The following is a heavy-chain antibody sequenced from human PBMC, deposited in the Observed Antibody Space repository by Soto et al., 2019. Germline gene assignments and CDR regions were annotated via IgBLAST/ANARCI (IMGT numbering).Heavy chain of an antibody. Sequence: ASVKVYCKASGYTFTSYDINWVRQATGQGLEWMGWMNPNSGNTGYAQKFQGRVTMTRNTSISTAYMELSSLRSEDTAVYYCARLKVGEKDFWSGYQPPYYYGMDVWGQGTTVTVSS. D-gene: IGHD3-3*01. V-gene: IGHV1-8*01. CDR2: MNPNSGNT. CDR3: ARLKVGEKDFWSGYQPPYYYGMDV. J-gene: IGHJ6*02. CDR1: GYTFTSYD.